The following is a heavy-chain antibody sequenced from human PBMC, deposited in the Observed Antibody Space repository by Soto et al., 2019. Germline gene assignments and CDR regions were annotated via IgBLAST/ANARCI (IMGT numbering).Heavy chain of an antibody. CDR1: GYSFTTYR. Sequence: PGESLKISCQASGYSFTTYRISWVLQIPGKGLECMGRIDPTDSYTDYGPSFEGHVTMSVDRSINTAYLEWSSLKASDSAMYYCARLTRAQDSSGYHIFDYWGQGTLVTVSS. CDR3: ARLTRAQDSSGYHIFDY. J-gene: IGHJ4*02. D-gene: IGHD3-22*01. CDR2: IDPTDSYT. V-gene: IGHV5-10-1*01.